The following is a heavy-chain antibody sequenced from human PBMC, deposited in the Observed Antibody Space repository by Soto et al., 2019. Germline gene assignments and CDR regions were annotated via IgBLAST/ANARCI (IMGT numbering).Heavy chain of an antibody. CDR3: AKEKSVTNSGYDAFDV. V-gene: IGHV3-23*01. CDR1: GLTFSSYA. J-gene: IGHJ3*01. Sequence: GGSLRLSCAASGLTFSSYAMSWVRQAPGKGLQWVSGISGDSGRTLYADSVKGRFTISRDNSKNTLYLEMNSLRAEDTAVYYCAKEKSVTNSGYDAFDVWGQGTMVTVSS. CDR2: ISGDSGRT. D-gene: IGHD6-25*01.